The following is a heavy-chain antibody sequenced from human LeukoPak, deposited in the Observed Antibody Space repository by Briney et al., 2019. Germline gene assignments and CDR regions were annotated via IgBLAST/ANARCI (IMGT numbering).Heavy chain of an antibody. Sequence: GGSLRLSCATSAFTISDYYMSWIRQAPGNGLEWISYISTSGTTIHYADSVKGRFTISRDSAKNSLYLQMNSLRAEDTAVYYCARIGDIVATYGSLDYWGQGTLVTVSS. V-gene: IGHV3-11*04. J-gene: IGHJ4*02. CDR3: ARIGDIVATYGSLDY. CDR2: ISTSGTTI. CDR1: AFTISDYY. D-gene: IGHD5-12*01.